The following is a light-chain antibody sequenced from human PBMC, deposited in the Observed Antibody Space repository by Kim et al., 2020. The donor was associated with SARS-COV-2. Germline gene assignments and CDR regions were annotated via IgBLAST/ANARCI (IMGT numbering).Light chain of an antibody. J-gene: IGKJ1*01. CDR3: QQYDNLWT. Sequence: IQLTQSPSSLSASVGDRVTITCQASQDINNYLNWYQQKPGKAPKLLIFDASNLQTGVPSRFSGSGSGTDFTFTISSLQPEDIATYYCQQYDNLWTFGQGTKVDIK. CDR1: QDINNY. V-gene: IGKV1-33*01. CDR2: DAS.